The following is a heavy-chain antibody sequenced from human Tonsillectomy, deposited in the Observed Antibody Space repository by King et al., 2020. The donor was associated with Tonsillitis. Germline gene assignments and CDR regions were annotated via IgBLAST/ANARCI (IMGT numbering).Heavy chain of an antibody. CDR2: IYHSGST. CDR3: ARVGYCSGGSCYPDY. J-gene: IGHJ4*02. D-gene: IGHD2-15*01. CDR1: GYSISSGYY. Sequence: QLQESGPGLVKPSETLSLTCAVSGYSISSGYYWGWIRQPPGKGLEWIGSIYHSGSTYYNPSLKSRVTISVDTSKNQFSLKLSSVTAADMAVYYCARVGYCSGGSCYPDYWGQGTLVTVSS. V-gene: IGHV4-38-2*01.